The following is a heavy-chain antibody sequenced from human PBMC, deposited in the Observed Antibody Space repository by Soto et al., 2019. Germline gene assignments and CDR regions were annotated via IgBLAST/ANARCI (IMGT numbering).Heavy chain of an antibody. J-gene: IGHJ4*02. Sequence: SETLSLTCAVYGGSFSGYSWTWIRQPPGTGLEWIGEINHSGSTNYNPSLKSRVTISVDTSKNQFSLKLTSVTAADTAVYYCARDKITGLFDYWGQGTLVT. V-gene: IGHV4-34*01. CDR3: ARDKITGLFDY. CDR1: GGSFSGYS. CDR2: INHSGST. D-gene: IGHD2-8*02.